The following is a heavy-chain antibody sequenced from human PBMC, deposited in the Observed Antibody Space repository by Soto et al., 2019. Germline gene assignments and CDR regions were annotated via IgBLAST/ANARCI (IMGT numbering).Heavy chain of an antibody. D-gene: IGHD3-22*01. Sequence: GGSLRLSCAASGFTFSSYAMSWVRQAPGKGLEWVSAISGSGGSTYYADSVKGRFTISRDNSKNTLYLQMNSLRAEDTAVYYCAKDHLITYYYDSSGYYPDYWGQGTLVTVSS. CDR3: AKDHLITYYYDSSGYYPDY. V-gene: IGHV3-23*01. CDR1: GFTFSSYA. J-gene: IGHJ4*02. CDR2: ISGSGGST.